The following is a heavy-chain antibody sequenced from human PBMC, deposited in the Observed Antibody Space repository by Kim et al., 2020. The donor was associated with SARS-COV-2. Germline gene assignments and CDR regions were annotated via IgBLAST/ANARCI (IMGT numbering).Heavy chain of an antibody. CDR3: ASHSSGYSGPFDP. D-gene: IGHD3-22*01. J-gene: IGHJ5*02. Sequence: YADSVKGRFTISRDNSKNTLYLQMTSLRAEDTAVYYCASHSSGYSGPFDPWGQGTLVTVSS. V-gene: IGHV3-66*04.